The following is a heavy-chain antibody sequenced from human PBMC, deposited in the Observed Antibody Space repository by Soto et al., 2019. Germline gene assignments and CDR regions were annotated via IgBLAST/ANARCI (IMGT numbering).Heavy chain of an antibody. Sequence: QVQLVESGGGVVQPGRSLRLSCAASGFTFSSYGMQWVRQAPGKGLEWVAVIWYDGSNKYYADSVKGRFTISRDNSKNTLYLQMNSLRAEDTAVYYCARDSYGDYSHTFDYWGQGTLVTVSS. CDR1: GFTFSSYG. D-gene: IGHD4-17*01. CDR3: ARDSYGDYSHTFDY. V-gene: IGHV3-33*01. J-gene: IGHJ4*02. CDR2: IWYDGSNK.